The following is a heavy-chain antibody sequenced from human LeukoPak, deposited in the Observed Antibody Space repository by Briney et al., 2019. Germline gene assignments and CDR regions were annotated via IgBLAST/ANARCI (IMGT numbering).Heavy chain of an antibody. Sequence: SETLSLTCTVSGGSISSGDYYWSWIRQPPGKGLEWIGYIYYSGSTYYNPSLKSRVTISVDTSKDQFSLKLSSVTAADTAVYYCARSRWHYGSGSDYWGQGTLDTVSS. CDR3: ARSRWHYGSGSDY. J-gene: IGHJ4*02. V-gene: IGHV4-30-4*01. D-gene: IGHD3-10*01. CDR1: GGSISSGDYY. CDR2: IYYSGST.